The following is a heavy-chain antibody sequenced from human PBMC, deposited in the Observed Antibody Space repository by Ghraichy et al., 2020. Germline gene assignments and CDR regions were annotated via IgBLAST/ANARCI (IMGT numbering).Heavy chain of an antibody. D-gene: IGHD1-26*01. Sequence: GESLNISCAASGFTVSSNYMSWVRQAPGKGLEWVSVIYSGGSTYYADSVKGRFTISRDNSKNTLYLQMNSLRAEDTAVYYCARGTLRGGSYYLGAFDIWGQGTMVTVSS. CDR1: GFTVSSNY. CDR3: ARGTLRGGSYYLGAFDI. V-gene: IGHV3-66*01. J-gene: IGHJ3*02. CDR2: IYSGGST.